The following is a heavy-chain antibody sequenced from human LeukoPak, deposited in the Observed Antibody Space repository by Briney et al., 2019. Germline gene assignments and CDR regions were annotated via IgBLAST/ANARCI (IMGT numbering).Heavy chain of an antibody. CDR2: ISGSPDNT. V-gene: IGHV3-23*01. D-gene: IGHD3-16*01. J-gene: IGHJ4*02. Sequence: GGSLRLSCVVSGFTFRSYAMYWVRQAPGKGLEWVSEISGSPDNTYYADSVKGRFATSRDDSRNTLYLQMNSLRAEDTAVYYCARLVGVSPLDYWGQGTPVTVSS. CDR3: ARLVGVSPLDY. CDR1: GFTFRSYA.